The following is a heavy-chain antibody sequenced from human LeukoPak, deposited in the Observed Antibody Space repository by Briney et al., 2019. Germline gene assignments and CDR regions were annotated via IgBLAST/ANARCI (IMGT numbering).Heavy chain of an antibody. CDR1: GFTFSSYS. V-gene: IGHV3-21*01. CDR2: ISSSSSYI. D-gene: IGHD1-14*01. Sequence: GGSLRLSCAASGFTFSSYSMNWVRQAPGKGLEWVSSISSSSSYIYYADSVKGRFAISRDNAKNSLYLQMNSLRAEDTAVYYCARDNPKVSGYSDYWGQGTLVTVSS. CDR3: ARDNPKVSGYSDY. J-gene: IGHJ4*02.